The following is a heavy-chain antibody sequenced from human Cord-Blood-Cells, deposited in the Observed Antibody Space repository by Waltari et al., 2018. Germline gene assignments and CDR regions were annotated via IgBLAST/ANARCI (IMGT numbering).Heavy chain of an antibody. CDR3: ASAVRGGYDY. V-gene: IGHV4-39*01. CDR1: VGTISSGSYC. Sequence: LWLQEWGPGLVKRWETLSVTCTAYVGTISSGSYCWGWIRQSPGQGLEWFGSIYYSAITYYNPSLKSRVTISVDTSKNQFSLKLSSVTAADTAVYYCASAVRGGYDYWGQGTLVTVSS. J-gene: IGHJ4*02. D-gene: IGHD3-10*01. CDR2: IYYSAIT.